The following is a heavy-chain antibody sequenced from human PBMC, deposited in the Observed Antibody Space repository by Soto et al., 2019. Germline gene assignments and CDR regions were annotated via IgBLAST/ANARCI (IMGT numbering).Heavy chain of an antibody. CDR1: G. V-gene: IGHV3-30*03. J-gene: IGHJ6*01. Sequence: GMHRIRQKKGVGLEWVAVISPDGGNKYYGGSVKGRFAVSRDNSKGSLSLQMNSLRVEDTATYYCAIFLDRTISRYYYYGIDVSGQRPTVSVSS. D-gene: IGHD2-21*01. CDR3: AIFLDRTISRYYYYGIDV. CDR2: ISPDGGNK.